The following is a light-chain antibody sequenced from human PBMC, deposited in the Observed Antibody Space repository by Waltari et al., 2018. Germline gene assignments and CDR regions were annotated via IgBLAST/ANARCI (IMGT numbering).Light chain of an antibody. CDR1: SIAIPNEYY. V-gene: IGLV2-11*01. J-gene: IGLJ3*02. CDR3: CSYAGYFTWV. Sequence: QSDLTQPPSVSGSPGQSVTISCTGSSIAIPNEYYVSWYQQHPGKPPRLIMFDVNRRPSGVPDRFSGSKSGNTASLTISGLQFADDSHYFCCSYAGYFTWVFGGGTKLTVL. CDR2: DVN.